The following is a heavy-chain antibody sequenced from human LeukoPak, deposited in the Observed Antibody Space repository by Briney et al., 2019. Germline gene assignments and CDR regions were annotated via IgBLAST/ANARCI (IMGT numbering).Heavy chain of an antibody. CDR3: ATEVLWFREFAYFDY. J-gene: IGHJ4*02. V-gene: IGHV1-69*06. D-gene: IGHD3-10*01. Sequence: SVNVTFKSSGGTFSSYAISWLRQPPAQGLEWVGGSIPIFCRAHYAQRFQGRATITADKSTSTAKKEQSSRRSDDTAVYYCATEVLWFREFAYFDYWGQGTLVTVSS. CDR1: GGTFSSYA. CDR2: SIPIFCRA.